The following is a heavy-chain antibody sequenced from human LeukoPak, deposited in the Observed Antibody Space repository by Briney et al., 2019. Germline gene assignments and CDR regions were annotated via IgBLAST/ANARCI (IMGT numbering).Heavy chain of an antibody. Sequence: GGSLRLSCSASGFTFSSYWMSWVRQAPGKGLEWVANIKKDGSEKKYVDSVKGRFTISRDNAKNSLYLQMNSLRAEDMALYYCAKDKDRGYSYGYFHYWGQGTLVTVSS. V-gene: IGHV3-7*03. J-gene: IGHJ4*02. D-gene: IGHD5-18*01. CDR1: GFTFSSYW. CDR3: AKDKDRGYSYGYFHY. CDR2: IKKDGSEK.